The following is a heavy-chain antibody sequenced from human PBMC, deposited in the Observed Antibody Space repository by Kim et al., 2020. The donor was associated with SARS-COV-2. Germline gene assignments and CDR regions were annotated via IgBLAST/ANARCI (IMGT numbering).Heavy chain of an antibody. CDR2: IYYSGST. CDR1: GGSISSSSYY. Sequence: SETLSLTCTVSGGSISSSSYYWGWIRQPPGKGLEWIGSIYYSGSTYYNPSLKSRVTISVDTSKNQFSLKLSSVTAADTAVYYCARRGSGHEGVFDYWGQGTLVTVSS. CDR3: ARRGSGHEGVFDY. V-gene: IGHV4-39*07. J-gene: IGHJ4*02. D-gene: IGHD5-12*01.